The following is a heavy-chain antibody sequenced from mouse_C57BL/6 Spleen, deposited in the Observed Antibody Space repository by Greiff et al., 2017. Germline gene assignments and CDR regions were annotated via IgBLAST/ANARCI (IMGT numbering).Heavy chain of an antibody. Sequence: QVQLKQPGAELVRPGSSVKLSCKASGYTFTSYWMDWVKQRPGQGLEWIGHIYPSDSDTHYNQKFKDKATLTVDKSSSTAYMQLRSLTHEDSAVYYCAVYCYGSSPFDYWGQGTTLTVSS. CDR2: IYPSDSDT. J-gene: IGHJ2*01. CDR3: AVYCYGSSPFDY. V-gene: IGHV1-61*01. CDR1: GYTFTSYW. D-gene: IGHD1-1*01.